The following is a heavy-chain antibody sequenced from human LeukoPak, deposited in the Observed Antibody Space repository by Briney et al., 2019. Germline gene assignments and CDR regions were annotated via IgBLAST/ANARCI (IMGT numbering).Heavy chain of an antibody. CDR3: ARVVAAAGIHFDY. Sequence: GASVKVSCKASGYTFTSYAMHWVRQAPGQRLEWMGWINAGNRNTKYSQKFQGRVTITRDTSASTVYMELSSLRSEDTAVYYCARVVAAAGIHFDYWGQGTLVTVSS. CDR1: GYTFTSYA. J-gene: IGHJ4*02. D-gene: IGHD6-13*01. V-gene: IGHV1-3*01. CDR2: INAGNRNT.